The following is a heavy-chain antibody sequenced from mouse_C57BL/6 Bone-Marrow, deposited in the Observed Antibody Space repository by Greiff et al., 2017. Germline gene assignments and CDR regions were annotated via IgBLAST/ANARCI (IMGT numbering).Heavy chain of an antibody. CDR3: ASEVQLRLREELGY. Sequence: VQLQQPGAELVRPGTSVKLSCKASGYTFSSYWMNWVKQRPGQGLEWIGLIDPSDSYTNYNQKFKGKATLTVDTSSSTAYMQLSSLTSEDSEVYYCASEVQLRLREELGYWGQGTTLTCSS. CDR2: IDPSDSYT. V-gene: IGHV1-59*01. CDR1: GYTFSSYW. J-gene: IGHJ2*01. D-gene: IGHD3-2*02.